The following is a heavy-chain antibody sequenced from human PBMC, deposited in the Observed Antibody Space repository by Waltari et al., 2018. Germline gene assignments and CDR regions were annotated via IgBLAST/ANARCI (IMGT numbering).Heavy chain of an antibody. CDR1: GGSLSSGGYY. V-gene: IGHV4-31*03. D-gene: IGHD2-21*01. Sequence: QVQLQESGPGLVKPSQPLSLPCTVSGGSLSSGGYYWRWIRQHPGKGLEWIGYIYYSGSTYYNPSLKSRVTISVDTSKNQFSLKLSSVTAADTAVYYCARDASGGDCSWGQGTLCLPSPQ. J-gene: IGHJ5*02. CDR2: IYYSGST. CDR3: ARDASGGDCS.